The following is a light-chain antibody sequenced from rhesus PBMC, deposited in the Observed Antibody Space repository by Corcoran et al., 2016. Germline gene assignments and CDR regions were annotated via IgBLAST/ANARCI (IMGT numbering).Light chain of an antibody. V-gene: IGLV2-32*01. J-gene: IGLJ1*01. CDR3: CSYTGSFTFYM. Sequence: AALTQPRSVSWSPGQSVTISCTGTSSDIGCYNFVSWYQKHPGTAPKLLISEVTKRPSGFSARFSASKSGNTASLTISGLQAQDEADYHCCSYTGSFTFYMFGTGTRLTVL. CDR1: SSDIGCYNF. CDR2: EVT.